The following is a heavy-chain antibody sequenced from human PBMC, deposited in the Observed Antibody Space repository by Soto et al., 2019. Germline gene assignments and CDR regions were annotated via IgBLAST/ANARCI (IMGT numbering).Heavy chain of an antibody. CDR2: IYPGDSDT. V-gene: IGHV5-51*01. CDR3: ARPTGTYYYDSSGYYDAFDI. J-gene: IGHJ3*02. CDR1: GYSFTSYW. D-gene: IGHD3-22*01. Sequence: PXISCRVSGYSFTSYWIGWLSQMPGKGLEWMGIIYPGDSDTRYSPSFQGQVTISADKSISTAYLQWSSLKASDTAMYYCARPTGTYYYDSSGYYDAFDIWGQGTMVTVSS.